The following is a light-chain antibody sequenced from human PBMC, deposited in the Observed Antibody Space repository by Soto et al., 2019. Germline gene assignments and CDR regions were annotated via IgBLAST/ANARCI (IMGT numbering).Light chain of an antibody. CDR1: SSDVGGYNY. J-gene: IGLJ2*01. CDR2: EVS. Sequence: QSALTQPASVSGSPGQSITISCTGTSSDVGGYNYVSWYQQHPGKAPKLMIYEVSNRPSGVYNRFSGSKSGNTAALTICGLQAEDEADYYCSSYTSSSTLVVFGGGTKLTVL. V-gene: IGLV2-14*01. CDR3: SSYTSSSTLVV.